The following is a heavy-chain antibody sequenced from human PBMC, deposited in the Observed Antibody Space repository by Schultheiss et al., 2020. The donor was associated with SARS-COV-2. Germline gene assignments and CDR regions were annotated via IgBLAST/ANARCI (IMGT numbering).Heavy chain of an antibody. CDR2: ISYDGSNK. CDR1: GFTFSSYS. D-gene: IGHD3-10*01. V-gene: IGHV3-30*12. J-gene: IGHJ6*02. Sequence: GGSLRLSCAASGFTFSSYSMNWVRQAPGKGLEWVAVISYDGSNKYYADSVKGRFTISRDNSKNTLYLQMNSLRAEDTAVYYCASQYYGSGSYYPPVFYYGMDVWGQGTTVTVSS. CDR3: ASQYYGSGSYYPPVFYYGMDV.